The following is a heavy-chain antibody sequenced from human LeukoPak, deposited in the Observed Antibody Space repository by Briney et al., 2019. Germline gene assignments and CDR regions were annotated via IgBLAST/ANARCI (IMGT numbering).Heavy chain of an antibody. V-gene: IGHV3-23*01. J-gene: IGHJ4*02. Sequence: GGSLRLSCAASGFTFSSYAMTWVRQAPGKGLEWVSAISGSGDSTYYADSVKGRFTTSRDNSKNTLYLQMNSLRAEDTAVYYCAKQMAVDYFDYWGQGTLVTVSS. CDR2: ISGSGDST. CDR1: GFTFSSYA. CDR3: AKQMAVDYFDY. D-gene: IGHD5-24*01.